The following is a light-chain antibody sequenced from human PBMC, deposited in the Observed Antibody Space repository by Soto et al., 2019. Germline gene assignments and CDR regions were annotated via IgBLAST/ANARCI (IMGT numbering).Light chain of an antibody. CDR2: GTS. J-gene: IGKJ1*01. Sequence: EIVMTQSPATLSVSPGERATLSCRASQSVSSNLAWYQQKPGQAPRLLIYGTSTRATGVPDRFSGSGSGTDSTLTISRLEPEDFAVYYCQQYATSPWTFGQGTKVDIK. CDR1: QSVSSN. V-gene: IGKV3-15*01. CDR3: QQYATSPWT.